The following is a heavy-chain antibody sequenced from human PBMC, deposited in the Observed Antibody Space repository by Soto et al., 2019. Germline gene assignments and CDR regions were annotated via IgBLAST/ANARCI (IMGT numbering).Heavy chain of an antibody. V-gene: IGHV4-39*01. CDR1: GGSISSSSYY. CDR3: ARYVGSQGCMDV. J-gene: IGHJ6*02. Sequence: PSQALSLTCTISGGSISSSSYYWGWIRQPPGKGLEWIGSIYYSVSTYYNPSLKSRVTISVDTSKNQFSLKLSSVTAADTAVYYCARYVGSQGCMDVWGQGTTVTVSS. CDR2: IYYSVST. D-gene: IGHD1-26*01.